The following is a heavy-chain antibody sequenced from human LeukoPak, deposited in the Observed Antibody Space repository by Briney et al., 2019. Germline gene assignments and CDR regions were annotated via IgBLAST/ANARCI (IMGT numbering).Heavy chain of an antibody. CDR2: IYHSGST. CDR3: ARTGGKYYYYYMDV. D-gene: IGHD4-23*01. J-gene: IGHJ6*03. CDR1: GYSISSGYY. Sequence: SETLSLTCTVSGYSISSGYYWGWIRQPPGKGLEWIGNIYHSGSTYYNPSLKSRVTISLDTSKNQFSLKLGSVTAADTGVYYCARTGGKYYYYYMDVWGKGTTVTVSS. V-gene: IGHV4-38-2*02.